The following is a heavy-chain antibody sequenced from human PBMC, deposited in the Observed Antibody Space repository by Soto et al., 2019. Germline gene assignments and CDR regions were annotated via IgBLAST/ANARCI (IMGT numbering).Heavy chain of an antibody. Sequence: PVGSLRLSCAASGFTFSSYWMSWVRQAPGKGLEWVANIKQDGSEKYYVDSVKGRFTISRDNAKSSLYLQMNSLRAEDTAVYYCARDPRFSIAVAGNYYYYYGMDVWGQGTTVTVSS. J-gene: IGHJ6*02. CDR2: IKQDGSEK. CDR1: GFTFSSYW. CDR3: ARDPRFSIAVAGNYYYYYGMDV. D-gene: IGHD6-19*01. V-gene: IGHV3-7*01.